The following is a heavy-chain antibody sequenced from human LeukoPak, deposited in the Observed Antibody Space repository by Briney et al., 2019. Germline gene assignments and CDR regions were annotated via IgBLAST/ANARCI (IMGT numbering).Heavy chain of an antibody. D-gene: IGHD3-10*01. CDR1: GYSISSSYY. CDR3: ARRVVRGSLGY. J-gene: IGHJ4*02. CDR2: IYYSGST. V-gene: IGHV4-39*01. Sequence: PSETLSLTCTVSGYSISSSYYWGWIRQPPGKGLEWIGSIYYSGSTYYNPSLKSRVTISVDTSKNQFSLKLSSVTAADTAVYYCARRVVRGSLGYWGQGTLVTVSS.